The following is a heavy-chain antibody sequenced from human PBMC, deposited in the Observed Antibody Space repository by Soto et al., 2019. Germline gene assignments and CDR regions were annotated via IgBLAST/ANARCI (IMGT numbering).Heavy chain of an antibody. D-gene: IGHD3-22*01. CDR3: AAEDEYYDAMQHDYYYYGMDV. Sequence: SVKVSCKASGFTFTSSAVQWVRQARVQRLGWIGWIFVGIGNTNYAQKFQERVTITRDMSTSTAYMELSSLRSEDTAVYYCAAEDEYYDAMQHDYYYYGMDVWGQGTKVTVSS. V-gene: IGHV1-58*01. CDR2: IFVGIGNT. CDR1: GFTFTSSA. J-gene: IGHJ6*02.